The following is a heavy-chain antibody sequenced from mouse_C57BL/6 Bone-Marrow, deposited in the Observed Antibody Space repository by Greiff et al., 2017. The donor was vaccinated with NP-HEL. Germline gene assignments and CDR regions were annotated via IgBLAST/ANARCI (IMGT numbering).Heavy chain of an antibody. D-gene: IGHD2-3*01. V-gene: IGHV5-6*01. J-gene: IGHJ2*01. CDR2: ISSGGSYT. CDR3: ASHYDGYGY. CDR1: GFTFSSYG. Sequence: EVMLVESGGDLVKPGGSLKLSCAASGFTFSSYGMSWVRQTPDKRLEWVATISSGGSYTYYPDSVKGRFTISRDNAKNTLYLQMSSLKSEDTAMYYCASHYDGYGYWGQGTTLTVSS.